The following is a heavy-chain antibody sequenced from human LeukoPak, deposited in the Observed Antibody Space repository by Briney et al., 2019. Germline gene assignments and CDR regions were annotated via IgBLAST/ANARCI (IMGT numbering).Heavy chain of an antibody. J-gene: IGHJ4*02. V-gene: IGHV3-66*01. D-gene: IGHD2-2*01. CDR3: AKASSETNFDY. CDR2: IYSGGNT. CDR1: GFTVSSNY. Sequence: GGSLRLSCAASGFTVSSNYMSWVRQAPGKGLEWVSVIYSGGNTYYADSVKGRFTISRGNSQNTLYLQMNSLRVEDTAIYYCAKASSETNFDYWGQGTLVTVSS.